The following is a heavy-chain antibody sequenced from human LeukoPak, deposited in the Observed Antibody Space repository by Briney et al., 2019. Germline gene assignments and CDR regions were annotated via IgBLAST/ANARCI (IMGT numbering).Heavy chain of an antibody. J-gene: IGHJ4*02. Sequence: GSLRLSCVASGFTLSDHNMDWVSQAQEKGLEWVGRIKDKGNSDTTHCAASVKGRFTISRDDSKNSLHLQMSSLNSEDTAVYYCSRGKALNGNNPTGDYGGQGTLVTVSS. CDR3: SRGKALNGNNPTGDY. D-gene: IGHD1-14*01. V-gene: IGHV3-72*01. CDR1: GFTLSDHN. CDR2: IKDKGNSDTT.